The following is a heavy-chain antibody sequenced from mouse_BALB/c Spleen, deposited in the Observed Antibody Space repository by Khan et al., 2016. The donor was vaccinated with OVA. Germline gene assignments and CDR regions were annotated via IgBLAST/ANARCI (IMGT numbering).Heavy chain of an antibody. D-gene: IGHD2-4*01. CDR1: GYSITSEYA. CDR3: ARKDYYDYDPFPY. CDR2: INYSGNT. J-gene: IGHJ3*01. V-gene: IGHV3-2*02. Sequence: EVQLVESGPGLVKPSQSLSLTCTVTGYSITSEYAWNWIRQFPGNKLEWMGYINYSGNTRFNPSLKSRTSITRDTSKNQFSLQLSSVTTEDTATYYCARKDYYDYDPFPYWGQGTLVTVSA.